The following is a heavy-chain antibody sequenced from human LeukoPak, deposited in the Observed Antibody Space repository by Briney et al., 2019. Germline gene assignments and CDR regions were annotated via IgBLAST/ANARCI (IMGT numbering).Heavy chain of an antibody. J-gene: IGHJ4*02. Sequence: GGSLRLSCAASGFTFSSCGFNWVRQAPGKGLEWVSSIGPTGTDRYYADSVRGRFTFSRDNAKNSMYLQMDSLRDEDTAVYYCATETIGRHYDYWGQGTLLTVSS. CDR2: IGPTGTDR. V-gene: IGHV3-21*01. CDR3: ATETIGRHYDY. CDR1: GFTFSSCG. D-gene: IGHD1-14*01.